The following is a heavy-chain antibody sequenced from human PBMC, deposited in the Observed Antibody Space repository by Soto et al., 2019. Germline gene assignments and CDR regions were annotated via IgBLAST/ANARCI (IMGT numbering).Heavy chain of an antibody. Sequence: SETLSLTCAVYGGSFSGYYWSWIRQPPGKGLEWIGEINHSGSTNYNPSLKSRVTISVDTSKNQFSLKLSSVTAADTAVYYCARDQSRFGELLSLADWFDPWGQGTLVTVSS. CDR2: INHSGST. V-gene: IGHV4-34*01. D-gene: IGHD3-10*01. J-gene: IGHJ5*02. CDR3: ARDQSRFGELLSLADWFDP. CDR1: GGSFSGYY.